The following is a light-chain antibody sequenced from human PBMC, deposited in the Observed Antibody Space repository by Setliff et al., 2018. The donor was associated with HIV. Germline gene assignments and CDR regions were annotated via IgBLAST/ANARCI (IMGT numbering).Light chain of an antibody. J-gene: IGLJ2*01. Sequence: QSALAQPPSASGSPGQSVTISCTGTSSDVGGYNYVSWYQQHPGKAPKLMIYEVSERPSGVPDRFSGSKSGNTASLTVSGLQAEDEADYYCSSYAGTNNLLFGGGTKVTV. V-gene: IGLV2-8*01. CDR3: SSYAGTNNLL. CDR1: SSDVGGYNY. CDR2: EVS.